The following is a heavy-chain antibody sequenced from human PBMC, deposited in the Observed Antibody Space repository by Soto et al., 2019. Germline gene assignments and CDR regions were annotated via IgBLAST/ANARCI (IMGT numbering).Heavy chain of an antibody. CDR2: INQSGGT. V-gene: IGHV4-34*02. CDR3: AARLTPGITGRKNWFDP. Sequence: QVRLQEWGAGLLKPSETLSLICGVFDGSFSTYYYNWIRQPPGKGLEWIGEINQSGGTNYSPSLKSRVTISLDRSKNQVSLKLTSVTVADTAVYYCAARLTPGITGRKNWFDPWGQGALVTVSS. J-gene: IGHJ5*02. CDR1: DGSFSTYY. D-gene: IGHD1-1*01.